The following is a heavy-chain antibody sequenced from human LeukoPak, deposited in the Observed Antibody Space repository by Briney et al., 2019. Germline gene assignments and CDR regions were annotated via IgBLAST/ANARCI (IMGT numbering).Heavy chain of an antibody. D-gene: IGHD1-7*01. Sequence: ASVKVSCKASEYTFTGYYMHWVRQAPGQGLEWMGWINPNSGGTNYAQKFQGRVTMTRDTSISTAYMELSRLRSDDTAVYYCARVITGTTSYWFDPWGQGTLVTVSS. CDR2: INPNSGGT. V-gene: IGHV1-2*02. CDR3: ARVITGTTSYWFDP. J-gene: IGHJ5*02. CDR1: EYTFTGYY.